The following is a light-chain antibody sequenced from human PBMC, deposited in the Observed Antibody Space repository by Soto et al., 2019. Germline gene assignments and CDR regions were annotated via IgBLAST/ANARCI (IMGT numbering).Light chain of an antibody. CDR1: QTVGNTY. CDR2: DAS. CDR3: QHYGSSPWT. V-gene: IGKV3D-20*01. J-gene: IGKJ1*01. Sequence: EIVLTQSPATLSLSPGERATLSCGASQTVGNTYLAWYHQKPGLAPRLLIYDASSRATGIPDRFSGSGSGTDFTLTISRLETEDFAVYSCQHYGSSPWTFGQGAKVEIK.